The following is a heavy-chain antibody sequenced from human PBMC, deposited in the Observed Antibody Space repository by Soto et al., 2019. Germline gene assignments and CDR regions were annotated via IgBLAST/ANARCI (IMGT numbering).Heavy chain of an antibody. CDR1: GYTFTGPY. CDR3: ARDFRTNSHGVDV. V-gene: IGHV1-2*02. J-gene: IGHJ6*02. Sequence: ASVKVSCKASGYTFTGPYIHWVRQAPGQGLEWMGWINPNSGGTNFAQNFQGRVTMTRDTSISTVYMELNSLRSDDTAVYYCARDFRTNSHGVDVWGHGTAVTVSS. CDR2: INPNSGGT. D-gene: IGHD1-26*01.